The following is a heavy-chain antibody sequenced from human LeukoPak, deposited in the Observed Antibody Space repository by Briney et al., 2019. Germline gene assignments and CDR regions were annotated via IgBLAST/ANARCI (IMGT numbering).Heavy chain of an antibody. CDR1: GFTFSSYE. J-gene: IGHJ5*02. V-gene: IGHV3-48*03. Sequence: PGGSLRLSCAASGFTFSSYEMNWVRQAPGKGLEWVSYISSGSTIYDADSVKGRFTISRDNAKNSLYLQMNSLRAEDTAVYYCARGSNYGPWGQGTLVTVSS. D-gene: IGHD4-11*01. CDR3: ARGSNYGP. CDR2: ISSGSTI.